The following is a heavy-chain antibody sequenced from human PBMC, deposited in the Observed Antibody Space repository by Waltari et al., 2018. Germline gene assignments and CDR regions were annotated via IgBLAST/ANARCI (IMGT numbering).Heavy chain of an antibody. J-gene: IGHJ4*02. Sequence: EVQLVESGGGLVQPGGSLTLSCTASGFTVTTYHVSWVRKAPGKGLEWVAIIYSGGSIYYADSVKGRFRISRDNSKNTVYFQMDGLRVEDTAVYYCARGPRYCGTTSCYSPHYWGQGTLVTVSS. CDR1: GFTVTTYH. V-gene: IGHV3-66*01. CDR2: IYSGGSI. D-gene: IGHD2-2*01. CDR3: ARGPRYCGTTSCYSPHY.